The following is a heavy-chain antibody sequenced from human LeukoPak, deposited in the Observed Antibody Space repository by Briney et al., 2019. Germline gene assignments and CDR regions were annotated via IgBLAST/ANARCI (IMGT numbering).Heavy chain of an antibody. V-gene: IGHV3-23*01. J-gene: IGHJ3*02. CDR3: AKESITMVRGVYSAFDI. Sequence: GGSLRLSCAASGFTFSNAWMSWVRQAPGKGLEWVSAISGSGGSTYYAVSVKGRFSSSRDNSKNTLYLQMNSLRAEDTAVYYCAKESITMVRGVYSAFDIWGQGTMVTVSS. CDR1: GFTFSNAW. CDR2: ISGSGGST. D-gene: IGHD3-10*01.